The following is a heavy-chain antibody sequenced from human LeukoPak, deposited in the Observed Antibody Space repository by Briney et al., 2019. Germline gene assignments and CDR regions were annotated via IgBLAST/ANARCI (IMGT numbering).Heavy chain of an antibody. J-gene: IGHJ3*02. CDR3: ARRNAVSGDAFDI. Sequence: GESLKISCQGSGYSFTNDWIGWVRQMPGKGLEWMGIIYPGDSDTRYSPSFQGQVTISADKSISTAYLQWSSLKASDTAMYYCARRNAVSGDAFDIWGQGTMVTVSS. CDR2: IYPGDSDT. CDR1: GYSFTNDW. D-gene: IGHD2-2*01. V-gene: IGHV5-51*01.